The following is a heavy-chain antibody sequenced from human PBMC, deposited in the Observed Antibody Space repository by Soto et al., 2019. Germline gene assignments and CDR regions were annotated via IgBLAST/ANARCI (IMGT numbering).Heavy chain of an antibody. CDR2: ISTYSGDT. Sequence: QVQLVQSGAEVKKPGASVKVSCTASGYTFTTYNIGWVRQAPGQGLGWMGWISTYSGDTKYVQNLQARVTMTTDTSTSTAYMELRSLRSDDTAVYYCARDGGRWDFDLWGRGTLVTVSS. J-gene: IGHJ2*01. CDR3: ARDGGRWDFDL. V-gene: IGHV1-18*01. CDR1: GYTFTTYN. D-gene: IGHD2-15*01.